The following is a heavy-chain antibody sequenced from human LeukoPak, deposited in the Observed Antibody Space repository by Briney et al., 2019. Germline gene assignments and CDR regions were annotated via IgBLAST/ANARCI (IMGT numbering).Heavy chain of an antibody. Sequence: SETLSLTCTVSGGSISGGGYYWSWIRQHPGKGLEWIGYIYYSGSTYYNPSLKSRVTISVDTSKNQFSLKLSSVTAADTAVYYCARLHSSGWPYYYYYGMDVWGQGTTVTVSS. D-gene: IGHD6-19*01. J-gene: IGHJ6*02. V-gene: IGHV4-31*03. CDR3: ARLHSSGWPYYYYYGMDV. CDR2: IYYSGST. CDR1: GGSISGGGYY.